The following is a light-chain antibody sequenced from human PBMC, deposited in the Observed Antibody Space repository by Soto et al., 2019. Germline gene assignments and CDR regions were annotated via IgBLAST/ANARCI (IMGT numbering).Light chain of an antibody. J-gene: IGKJ2*01. CDR1: QSVSSY. CDR3: QQYDKWPPSNT. Sequence: EIVLTQSPATLSLSPGERATLSCRASQSVSSYLAWYQQKPGQAPRLLIYDASNRATGIPARFSGSGSGTDFTLTISSLEPEDFAVYYCQQYDKWPPSNTFGQGTKVDIK. V-gene: IGKV3-11*01. CDR2: DAS.